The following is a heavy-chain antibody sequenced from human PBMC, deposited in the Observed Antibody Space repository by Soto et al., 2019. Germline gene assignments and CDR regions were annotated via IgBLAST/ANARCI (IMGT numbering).Heavy chain of an antibody. CDR3: ARNQALSLLWFGDQNYYYGLDV. CDR1: GFLLSNGRMG. CDR2: IFSNDEK. D-gene: IGHD3-10*01. Sequence: SGPTLVNPTETLTLTGTVSGFLLSNGRMGVSWIRQPPGKALEWLAHIFSNDEKSYSTSLKSRLTISKDTSKSQVVLTMTNMDPVDTATYYCARNQALSLLWFGDQNYYYGLDVWGQGTTVTVSS. V-gene: IGHV2-26*01. J-gene: IGHJ6*02.